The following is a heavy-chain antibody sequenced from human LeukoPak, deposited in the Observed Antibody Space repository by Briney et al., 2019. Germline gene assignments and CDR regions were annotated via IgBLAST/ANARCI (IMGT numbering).Heavy chain of an antibody. D-gene: IGHD3-10*01. J-gene: IGHJ3*02. CDR2: INHSGST. CDR3: ARVRKMVRGVIRAFDI. V-gene: IGHV4-30-4*08. CDR1: GGSISSGDYY. Sequence: SQTLSLTCTVSGGSISSGDYYWSWIRQPPGKGLEWIGEINHSGSTNYNPSLKSRVTISVDTSKNQFSLKLSSVTAADTAVYYCARVRKMVRGVIRAFDIWGQGTMVTVSS.